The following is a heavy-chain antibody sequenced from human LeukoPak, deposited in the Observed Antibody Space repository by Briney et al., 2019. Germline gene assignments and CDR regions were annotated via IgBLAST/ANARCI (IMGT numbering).Heavy chain of an antibody. V-gene: IGHV5-51*01. D-gene: IGHD3-10*01. Sequence: GESLKISCKGSGYTFTNYWIAWVRQMPGKGLEWMGIIYPADSDTRYSPSFQGQVTISVDKSISTAYLQWSSLRASDTAMYYCGRVMDSGGIDYGAQEPLVPVPS. J-gene: IGHJ4*02. CDR2: IYPADSDT. CDR3: GRVMDSGGIDY. CDR1: GYTFTNYW.